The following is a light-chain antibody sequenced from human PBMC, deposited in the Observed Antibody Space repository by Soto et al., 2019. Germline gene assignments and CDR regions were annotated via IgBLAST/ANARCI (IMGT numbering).Light chain of an antibody. V-gene: IGLV2-14*01. J-gene: IGLJ1*01. Sequence: QSVMTQPASVSGSPGQSITISFTGTSSDVGGYYYVSWYQQHPGKAPKLMIYDVSNRPSGVSNRFSGSKSGNTASLTISALQAEEQADPSRSSYNTRSLEVFGTGTKVTVL. CDR1: SSDVGGYYY. CDR2: DVS. CDR3: SSYNTRSLEV.